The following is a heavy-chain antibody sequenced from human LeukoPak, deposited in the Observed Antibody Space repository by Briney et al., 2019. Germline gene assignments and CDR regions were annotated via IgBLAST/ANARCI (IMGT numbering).Heavy chain of an antibody. V-gene: IGHV1-18*01. D-gene: IGHD4-11*01. J-gene: IGHJ6*02. CDR3: ARTTVTTPSFDYYYGMDV. CDR2: ISAYNGNT. Sequence: ASVKLSCKASGYTFTNYGISWVRQAPGQGLEWMGCISAYNGNTNYAQELQGRVTMNTDTSTSTAYMELRSLRSDDTAVYYCARTTVTTPSFDYYYGMDVWGQGTAVTVSS. CDR1: GYTFTNYG.